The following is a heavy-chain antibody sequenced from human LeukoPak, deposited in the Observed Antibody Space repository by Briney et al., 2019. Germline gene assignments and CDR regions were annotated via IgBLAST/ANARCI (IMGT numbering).Heavy chain of an antibody. CDR3: ARDPYPWRNYYGSGISL. CDR1: GFTFSSYW. Sequence: GGSLRLSCAASGFTFSSYWMSWVRQAPGKGLEWVANIKQDGSEKYYVDSVKGRFTISRDNAKNSLYLQMNSLRAEDTAVYYCARDPYPWRNYYGSGISLWGRGTMVTVSS. D-gene: IGHD3-10*01. V-gene: IGHV3-7*01. J-gene: IGHJ3*01. CDR2: IKQDGSEK.